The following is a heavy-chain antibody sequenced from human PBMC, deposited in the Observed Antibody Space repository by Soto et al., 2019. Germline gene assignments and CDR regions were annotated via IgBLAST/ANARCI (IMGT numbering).Heavy chain of an antibody. V-gene: IGHV1-69*01. CDR1: GGPFISQA. J-gene: IGHJ6*04. CDR2: IFPLLGST. Sequence: QVQVEQSGAEVKKPGSSLKVSCKTSGGPFISQAFNGVRQARGHGLEWMGGIFPLLGSTTYAQKFQDRVTFTPDESTSPVYMELRSLRSEDTATYFCAMSDGPHFYYVIDVWGRGNTVTVSP. D-gene: IGHD2-21*01. CDR3: AMSDGPHFYYVIDV.